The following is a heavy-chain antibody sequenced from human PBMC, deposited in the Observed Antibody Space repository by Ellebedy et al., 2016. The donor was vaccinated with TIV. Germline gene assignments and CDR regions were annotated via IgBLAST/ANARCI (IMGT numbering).Heavy chain of an antibody. J-gene: IGHJ4*02. CDR1: GFTFSNYA. CDR2: ISSNGGSS. Sequence: GESLKISCSASGFTFSNYAMHWVRQAPGKVLEYVSAISSNGGSSFYAGSVRGRFTISRDNSRNTLYLQMNSLTTEDAAVYYCVKDPSDDFWSGYAYYFHYWGQGTLVTVSS. CDR3: VKDPSDDFWSGYAYYFHY. D-gene: IGHD3-3*01. V-gene: IGHV3-64D*06.